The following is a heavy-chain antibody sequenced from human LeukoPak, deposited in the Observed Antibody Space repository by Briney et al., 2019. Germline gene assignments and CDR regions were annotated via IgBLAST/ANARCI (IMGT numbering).Heavy chain of an antibody. CDR1: GFTFSSYA. CDR3: AKDPGTITMIVVAPLFQH. V-gene: IGHV3-23*01. Sequence: RAGGSLRLSCAASGFTFSSYAMSWVRQAPGKGLEWVSAISGSGGSTYYADSVKGRFTISRDNSKNTLYLQMNSLRAEDTAVYYCAKDPGTITMIVVAPLFQHWGQGTLVTVSS. D-gene: IGHD3-22*01. J-gene: IGHJ1*01. CDR2: ISGSGGST.